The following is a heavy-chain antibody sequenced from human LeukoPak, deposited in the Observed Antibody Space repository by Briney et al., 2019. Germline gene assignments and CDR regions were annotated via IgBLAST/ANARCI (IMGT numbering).Heavy chain of an antibody. D-gene: IGHD7-27*01. CDR3: TTLRSTWGY. CDR1: GFTFSNAW. Sequence: PGGSLRLSCAASGFTFSNAWMSWVRQAPGKGLEWAGRIKSKTDGGTTDYAAPVKGRFTISRDDSKDTLYLQMNSLKTEDTAVYYCTTLRSTWGYWGQGTLVTVSS. CDR2: IKSKTDGGTT. J-gene: IGHJ4*02. V-gene: IGHV3-15*01.